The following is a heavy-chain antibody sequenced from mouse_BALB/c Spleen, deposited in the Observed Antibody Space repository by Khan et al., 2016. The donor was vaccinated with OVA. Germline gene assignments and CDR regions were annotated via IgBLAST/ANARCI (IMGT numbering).Heavy chain of an antibody. D-gene: IGHD2-10*01. CDR3: ARQPYYHYNVMDY. CDR1: GFSLTNYG. V-gene: IGHV2-6-1*01. Sequence: VQLQESGPGLVAPSQSLSITCTISGFSLTNYGVHWVRQPPGKGLEWLVVIWSDGNTTYNSALKSRLTISKDNSKSQVFLKMNSLQTDDTAMYFCARQPYYHYNVMDYWGQGTSVTGSS. CDR2: IWSDGNT. J-gene: IGHJ4*01.